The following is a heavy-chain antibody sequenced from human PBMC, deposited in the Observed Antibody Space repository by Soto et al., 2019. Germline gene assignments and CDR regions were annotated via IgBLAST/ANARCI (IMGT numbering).Heavy chain of an antibody. CDR2: IVVGSGNT. CDR1: GFTFTSSA. CDR3: AADLGGYSGYNYNY. Sequence: SVKVSCKASGFTFTSSAVQWVRQARGQRLEWIGWIVVGSGNTNYAQKFQERVTITRDMSTSTAYMEPSSLRSEDTAVYYCAADLGGYSGYNYNYWGQGTLVTVSS. J-gene: IGHJ4*02. V-gene: IGHV1-58*01. D-gene: IGHD5-12*01.